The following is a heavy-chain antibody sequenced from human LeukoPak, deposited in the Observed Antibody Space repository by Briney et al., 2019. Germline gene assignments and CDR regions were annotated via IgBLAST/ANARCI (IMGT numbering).Heavy chain of an antibody. D-gene: IGHD4-17*01. CDR2: ISYDGGNK. J-gene: IGHJ4*02. V-gene: IGHV3-30*18. CDR1: GFSFSSYG. Sequence: PGGSLRLSCATSGFSFSSYGMHWVRQAPGKGLEWVAVISYDGGNKYYADSVKGRFTIPRDNSKNTLYLQMNSLRAEDTAVYYCAKRHDYGEVQDYWGQGTLVTVSS. CDR3: AKRHDYGEVQDY.